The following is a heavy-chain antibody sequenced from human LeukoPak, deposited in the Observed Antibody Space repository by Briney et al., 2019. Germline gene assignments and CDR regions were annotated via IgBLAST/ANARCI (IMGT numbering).Heavy chain of an antibody. V-gene: IGHV3-23*01. Sequence: GGSLRLSCAASGFTFSSYAMSWVRQAPGKGLEWVSAISGSGGSTYHADSVKGRFTISRDNSKNTLYLQMNSLRAEDTAVYYCAKCLRGDYYGSGSYPDYWGQGTLVTVSS. D-gene: IGHD3-10*01. CDR2: ISGSGGST. CDR3: AKCLRGDYYGSGSYPDY. J-gene: IGHJ4*02. CDR1: GFTFSSYA.